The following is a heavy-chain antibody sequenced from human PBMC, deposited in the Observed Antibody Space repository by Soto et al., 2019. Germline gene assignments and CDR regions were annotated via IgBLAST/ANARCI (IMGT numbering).Heavy chain of an antibody. J-gene: IGHJ5*02. D-gene: IGHD3-10*01. CDR1: GFTFSIYA. Sequence: GGSLRLSCAASGFTFSIYAMSWVRQAPGKGLEWVSAISGSGGSTYYADSVKGRFTISRDNSKNTLYLQMNSLRAEDTAVYYCAKWGPPVVTLVRGQNWFDPWGQGTLVTVSS. V-gene: IGHV3-23*01. CDR3: AKWGPPVVTLVRGQNWFDP. CDR2: ISGSGGST.